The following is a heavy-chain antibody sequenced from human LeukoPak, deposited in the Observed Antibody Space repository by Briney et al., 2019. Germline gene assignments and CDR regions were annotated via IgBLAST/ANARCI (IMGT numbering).Heavy chain of an antibody. J-gene: IGHJ2*01. V-gene: IGHV4-59*01. D-gene: IGHD2-21*02. Sequence: PSETLSLTCTVSGGSISSYYWSWIRQPPGKGLEWIGYIYYSGSTNYNPSLKSRVTISVDTSKNQFSLKLSSVTAADTAVYYCARPRASCDGDCFSGYFDLWGRGTLVTVSS. CDR1: GGSISSYY. CDR3: ARPRASCDGDCFSGYFDL. CDR2: IYYSGST.